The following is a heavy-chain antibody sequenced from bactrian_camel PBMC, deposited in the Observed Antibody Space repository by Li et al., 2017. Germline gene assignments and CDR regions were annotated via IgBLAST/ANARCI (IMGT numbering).Heavy chain of an antibody. CDR2: IDTDGST. D-gene: IGHD3*01. CDR1: GSTSSTHC. CDR3: AARRYCCFPTDARRLRLEEYNA. J-gene: IGHJ4*01. V-gene: IGHV3S53*01. Sequence: LVESGGGSVQAGGSLRLSCVASGSTSSTHCMAWFRQAAGKEREGVAAIDTDGSTNYADSVKGRFSISKDPGKKTLYLQMNSLKPEDTAMYYCAARRYCCFPTDARRLRLEEYNAWGKGTQVTVS.